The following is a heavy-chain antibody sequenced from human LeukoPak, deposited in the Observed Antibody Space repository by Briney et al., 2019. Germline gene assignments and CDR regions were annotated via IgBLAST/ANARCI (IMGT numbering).Heavy chain of an antibody. CDR3: ARDRVWISGVYYYYGMDV. CDR2: ISGSSSTI. V-gene: IGHV3-48*04. Sequence: GGSLRLSCAASEFSFNTYSMNWVRQAPGKGLEWVAFISGSSSTIYYADSVKGRFTVSRDNARNSLFLQMNSLRAEDTAVYYCARDRVWISGVYYYYGMDVWDQGTTVTVSS. CDR1: EFSFNTYS. J-gene: IGHJ6*02. D-gene: IGHD2-2*03.